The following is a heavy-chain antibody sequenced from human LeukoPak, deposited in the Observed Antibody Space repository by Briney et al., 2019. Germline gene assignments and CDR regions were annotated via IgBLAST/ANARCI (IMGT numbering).Heavy chain of an antibody. V-gene: IGHV3-23*01. CDR3: AKWGDYDILTGYYVPDY. Sequence: PGTSLRLSCVASGFTFTNYAMSWGRQPPGKGLEWVSAITGSDGTSHYADSVKGRFTISRDNSKNTLYLQVNSLRAEDTAVYYCAKWGDYDILTGYYVPDYWGQGTLVTVSS. CDR2: ITGSDGTS. J-gene: IGHJ4*02. CDR1: GFTFTNYA. D-gene: IGHD3-9*01.